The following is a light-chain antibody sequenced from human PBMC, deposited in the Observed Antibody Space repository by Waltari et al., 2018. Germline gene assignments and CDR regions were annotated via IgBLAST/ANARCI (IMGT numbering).Light chain of an antibody. J-gene: IGLJ3*02. Sequence: NFMLTQPHSVSESPGKTVTISCTGSSGSIASNHVQWYTQRPGSAPTTVIYEDNQRPSGVPDRFSGSIDSSSNSASLTISGLKTEDEADYYCQSYDSSNHKVFGGGTKLTVL. CDR2: EDN. CDR3: QSYDSSNHKV. CDR1: SGSIASNH. V-gene: IGLV6-57*02.